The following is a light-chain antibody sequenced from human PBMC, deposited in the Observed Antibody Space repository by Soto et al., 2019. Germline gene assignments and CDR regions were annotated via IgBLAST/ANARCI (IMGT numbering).Light chain of an antibody. CDR3: QQSYNTPWT. Sequence: DIQMTQSPSSLSASVGDGVTITCLARQSISSYVRWYQQKTGKAPKVLIYAAASLQSGAPPRFRGSGSETDFTLTISSLQPEDFATYSCQQSYNTPWTFGQGTRLEIK. J-gene: IGKJ5*01. CDR2: AAA. V-gene: IGKV1-39*01. CDR1: QSISSY.